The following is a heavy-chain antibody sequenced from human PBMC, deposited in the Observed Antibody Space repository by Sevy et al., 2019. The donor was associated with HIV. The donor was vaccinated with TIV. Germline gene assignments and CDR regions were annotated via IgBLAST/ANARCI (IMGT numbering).Heavy chain of an antibody. Sequence: GGSLRLSCAVSGFTFSSYAMNWVRQGPGKGLEWVSGISGSGGSTYYAESVKGRFTISRDNSKNTLYLQMNSLRAEDTAVYYCAKDLAYDNKYLDAWGHGTLVTVSS. CDR3: AKDLAYDNKYLDA. CDR2: ISGSGGST. V-gene: IGHV3-23*01. CDR1: GFTFSSYA. J-gene: IGHJ4*01. D-gene: IGHD3-22*01.